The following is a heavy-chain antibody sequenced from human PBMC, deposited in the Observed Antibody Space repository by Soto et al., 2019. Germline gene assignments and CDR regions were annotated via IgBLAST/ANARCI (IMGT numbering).Heavy chain of an antibody. CDR3: AAYASGSSLGT. V-gene: IGHV1-3*01. J-gene: IGHJ5*02. CDR1: GNSYTTYS. Sequence: ASVKVSCNASGNSYTTYSLHWVRQAPGQSLEWMGWFDAGNRITKFSQTFPGRLTISRDTSASTAYMEVRRLRSEDTAIYFCAAYASGSSLGTWGQGTPVTVSS. D-gene: IGHD3-10*01. CDR2: FDAGNRIT.